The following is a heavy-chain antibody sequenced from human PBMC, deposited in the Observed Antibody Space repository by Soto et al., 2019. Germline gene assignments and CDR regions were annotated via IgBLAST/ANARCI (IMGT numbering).Heavy chain of an antibody. CDR2: ISYDGSNK. CDR3: AKEGYSSSSPDFDY. J-gene: IGHJ4*02. Sequence: QVQLVESGGGVVQPGRSLRLSCAASGFTFSSYGMHWVRQAPGKGLEWVAVISYDGSNKYYADSVKGRFTISRDNSKNTLYLQMNSLGAEDTAVYYCAKEGYSSSSPDFDYWGQGTLVTVSS. CDR1: GFTFSSYG. V-gene: IGHV3-30*18. D-gene: IGHD6-6*01.